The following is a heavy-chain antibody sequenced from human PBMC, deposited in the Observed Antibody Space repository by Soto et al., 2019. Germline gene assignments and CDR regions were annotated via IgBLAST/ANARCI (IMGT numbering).Heavy chain of an antibody. Sequence: QVQLVQSGAEVKKPGSSVKVSCKASGDTLGTYTISGVRQAPEQGLEWMGWIIPVLDMPIYAQKFQGRVTISAEKSTSTVYMELSILRSDDTAVYYCARGIAAGTDHWGQGTLVTVSS. V-gene: IGHV1-69*02. CDR3: ARGIAAGTDH. D-gene: IGHD6-13*01. J-gene: IGHJ4*02. CDR1: GDTLGTYT. CDR2: IIPVLDMP.